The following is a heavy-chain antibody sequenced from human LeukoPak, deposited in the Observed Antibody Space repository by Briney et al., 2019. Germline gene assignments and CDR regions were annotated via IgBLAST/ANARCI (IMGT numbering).Heavy chain of an antibody. CDR1: GFTVSSNY. D-gene: IGHD6-13*01. CDR2: IYSGGST. CDR3: ARVFVAAAGRRYYYYGMDV. Sequence: GGSLRLSCAASGFTVSSNYMSWVRQAPGKGLEWDSVIYSGGSTYYADSVKGRFTISRDNSKNTLYLQMNSLRAEDTAVYYCARVFVAAAGRRYYYYGMDVWGQGTTVTVSS. V-gene: IGHV3-53*01. J-gene: IGHJ6*02.